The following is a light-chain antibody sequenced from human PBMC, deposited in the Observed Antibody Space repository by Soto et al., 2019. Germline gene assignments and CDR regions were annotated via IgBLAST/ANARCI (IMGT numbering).Light chain of an antibody. CDR3: ASYTTSSKYV. J-gene: IGLJ1*01. CDR1: SSDVGAFNY. V-gene: IGLV2-14*03. Sequence: QSVLTQPASVSGSPGQSIAISCTGTSSDVGAFNYVSWYQQHPGKAPKFMIFDVSSRPSGVSDRFSGSKSGNTASLTISGLQTEDEADYYCASYTTSSKYVFGTGTKLTVL. CDR2: DVS.